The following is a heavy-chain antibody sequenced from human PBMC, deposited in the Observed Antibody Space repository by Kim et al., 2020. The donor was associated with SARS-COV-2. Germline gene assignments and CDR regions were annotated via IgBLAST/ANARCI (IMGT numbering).Heavy chain of an antibody. CDR1: GFTFSSYE. CDR2: IIGSGTTI. J-gene: IGHJ4*02. V-gene: IGHV3-48*03. Sequence: GGSLRLSCTASGFTFSSYEMNWVRQAPGKGLEWVSYIIGSGTTIYYADSVMGRFTISRDNDKNSLFLQMNSLRAEDTAVYYCARGPNYSPFDYGGQGTLVTVSS. CDR3: ARGPNYSPFDY. D-gene: IGHD4-4*01.